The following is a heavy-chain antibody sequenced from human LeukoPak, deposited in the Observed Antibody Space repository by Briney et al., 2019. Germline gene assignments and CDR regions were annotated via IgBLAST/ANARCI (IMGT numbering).Heavy chain of an antibody. J-gene: IGHJ4*02. V-gene: IGHV3-30*02. D-gene: IGHD1-26*01. CDR1: GFTFSSYG. CDR2: IQFDENDK. CDR3: ARARGGTIVGATEY. Sequence: PGGSLRLSCAASGFTFSSYGMHWVRQAPGKGLEWVAFIQFDENDKYYADSVKGRFAISRDNSRNTLYLQMNSLTPEDTAVYYCARARGGTIVGATEYWGQGTLVTVSS.